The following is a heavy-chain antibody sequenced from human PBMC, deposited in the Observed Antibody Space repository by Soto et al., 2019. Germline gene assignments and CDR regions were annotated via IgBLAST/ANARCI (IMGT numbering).Heavy chain of an antibody. CDR2: ISYDGSNK. CDR1: GFTFSSYA. Sequence: GGSLRLSCAASGFTFSSYAMHWVRQAPGKGLEWVAVISYDGSNKYYADSVKGRFTISRDNSKNTLYLQMNSLRAEDTAVYYCARDKAPAFVDYWGQGTLVTVSS. D-gene: IGHD3-3*02. CDR3: ARDKAPAFVDY. V-gene: IGHV3-30-3*01. J-gene: IGHJ4*02.